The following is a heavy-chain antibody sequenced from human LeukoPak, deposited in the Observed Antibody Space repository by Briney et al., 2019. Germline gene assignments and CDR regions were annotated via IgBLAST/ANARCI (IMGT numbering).Heavy chain of an antibody. CDR1: GYTFTSYD. Sequence: WASVTVSCKASGYTFTSYDINWVRQATGQGLEWMGWMNPNSGNTGYAQKFQGRVTMTRNTSISIAYMELSSLRSEDTAVYYCARKSTPSSGWTPFDYWGQGTLVTVSS. J-gene: IGHJ4*02. CDR2: MNPNSGNT. D-gene: IGHD6-19*01. CDR3: ARKSTPSSGWTPFDY. V-gene: IGHV1-8*01.